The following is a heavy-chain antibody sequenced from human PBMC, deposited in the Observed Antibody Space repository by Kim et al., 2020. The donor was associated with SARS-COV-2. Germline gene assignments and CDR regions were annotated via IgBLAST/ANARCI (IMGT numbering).Heavy chain of an antibody. J-gene: IGHJ4*02. D-gene: IGHD6-13*01. Sequence: SVKGRFTISRDNSKNTLYLQMNSLRAEDTAVYYCARVEAGYSSSRGDFDYWGQGTLVTVSS. V-gene: IGHV3-30*01. CDR3: ARVEAGYSSSRGDFDY.